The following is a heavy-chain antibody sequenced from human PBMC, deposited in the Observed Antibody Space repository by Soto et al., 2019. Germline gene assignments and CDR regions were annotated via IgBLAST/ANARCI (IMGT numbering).Heavy chain of an antibody. CDR3: AKDLEECSSTSCSLGGVYYYGMDV. Sequence: PGGSLRLSCAASGFTFSSYSMNWVRQAPGKGLEWVSSISSSSSYIYYADSVKGRFTISRDNAENSLYLQMNSLRAEDTAVYYCAKDLEECSSTSCSLGGVYYYGMDVWGQGTTVTVSS. CDR2: ISSSSSYI. V-gene: IGHV3-21*01. CDR1: GFTFSSYS. J-gene: IGHJ6*02. D-gene: IGHD2-2*01.